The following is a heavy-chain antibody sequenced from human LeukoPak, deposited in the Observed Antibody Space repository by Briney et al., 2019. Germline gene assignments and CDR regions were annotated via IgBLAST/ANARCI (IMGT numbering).Heavy chain of an antibody. Sequence: GGSLRLSCAASGFTFSSYSMNWVRQASGKGLEWVGRIRSEPNSYATAYAASVKGRFTISRDDSKNTAYLQMNSLKTEDTAVYYCTSLLGYCTNDVCYNYWGQGTLVTVSS. CDR1: GFTFSSYS. D-gene: IGHD2-8*01. J-gene: IGHJ4*02. CDR2: IRSEPNSYAT. CDR3: TSLLGYCTNDVCYNY. V-gene: IGHV3-73*01.